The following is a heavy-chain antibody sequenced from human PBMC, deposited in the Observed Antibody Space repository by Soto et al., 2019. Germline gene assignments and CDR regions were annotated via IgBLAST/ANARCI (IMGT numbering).Heavy chain of an antibody. J-gene: IGHJ4*02. Sequence: PGGSLRLSCAASGFTFSSYGMHWVRQAPGKGLEWVAVISYDGSNKYYADSVKGRFTISRDNSKNALYLQMNSLRAEDTAVYYCAKAFRGHDYYGSGSYFSAGHWGQGTLVTVSS. CDR2: ISYDGSNK. V-gene: IGHV3-30*18. CDR3: AKAFRGHDYYGSGSYFSAGH. D-gene: IGHD3-10*01. CDR1: GFTFSSYG.